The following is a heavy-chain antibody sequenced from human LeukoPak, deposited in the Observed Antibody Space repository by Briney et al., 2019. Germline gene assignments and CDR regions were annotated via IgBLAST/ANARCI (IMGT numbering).Heavy chain of an antibody. D-gene: IGHD3-16*01. J-gene: IGHJ6*03. CDR1: GYTFTSYA. CDR3: ARDLGDPDYYYYMDV. V-gene: IGHV1-3*03. CDR2: INAGNGNT. Sequence: ASVKVSCKASGYTFTSYAMHWVRQAPGQRLEWMGWINAGNGNTKYSQEFQGRVTITRDTSASTAYMELSSLRSEDMAVYYCARDLGDPDYYYYMDVWGKGTTVTVSS.